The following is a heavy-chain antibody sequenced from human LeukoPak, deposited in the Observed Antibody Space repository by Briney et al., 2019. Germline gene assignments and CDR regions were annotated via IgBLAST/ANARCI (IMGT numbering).Heavy chain of an antibody. V-gene: IGHV4-34*01. J-gene: IGHJ5*02. CDR3: ASVLAADP. D-gene: IGHD3-3*02. Sequence: PGGSLRLSCAASGFTFSSYAMSWIRQPPGKGLEWIGEINHSGSTNYNPSLKSRVTISVDTSKNQFSLKLSSVTAADTAVYYCASVLAADPWAQGTLVTVSS. CDR1: GFTFSSYA. CDR2: INHSGST.